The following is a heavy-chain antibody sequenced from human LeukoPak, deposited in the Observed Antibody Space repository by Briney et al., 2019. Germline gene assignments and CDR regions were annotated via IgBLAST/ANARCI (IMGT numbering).Heavy chain of an antibody. CDR3: AREGITDFDY. D-gene: IGHD1-14*01. J-gene: IGHJ4*02. Sequence: GGSLRLSCAASGFTVSSNYMSWVPEAPGKGLEWVSVIYSGGSKYYADSVKGRFTISRDNSKNTLYLQMNSLRAEDTAVYYCAREGITDFDYWGQGTRVTVSS. V-gene: IGHV3-66*01. CDR2: IYSGGSK. CDR1: GFTVSSNY.